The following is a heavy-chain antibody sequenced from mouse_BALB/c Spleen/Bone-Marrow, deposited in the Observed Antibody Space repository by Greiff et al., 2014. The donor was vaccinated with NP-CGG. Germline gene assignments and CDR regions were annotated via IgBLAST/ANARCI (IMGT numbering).Heavy chain of an antibody. CDR2: IYPGNVNT. CDR3: ARFYYGSSYAMDY. D-gene: IGHD1-1*01. V-gene: IGHV1S56*01. Sequence: LVEPGASVRISCKASGYTFTSYYIHWVKQRPGQGLEWIGWIYPGNVNTKYNEKFKGKATLTADKSSSTAYMQLSSLTSEDSAVYFYARFYYGSSYAMDYWGQGTSVTVSS. J-gene: IGHJ4*01. CDR1: GYTFTSYY.